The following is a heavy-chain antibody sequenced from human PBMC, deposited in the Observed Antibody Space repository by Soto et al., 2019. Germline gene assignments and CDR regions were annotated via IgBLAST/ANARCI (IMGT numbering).Heavy chain of an antibody. CDR3: ARETSTDWFDP. Sequence: PGGSLRLSCAASGFTFSDYEMNWVRQAPGKGLEWLSYISPSGDNILYAESVKGRFTLSRDNGKNPLSLQMNSLRAEDTAVYYCARETSTDWFDPWGQGTLVTVSS. V-gene: IGHV3-48*03. J-gene: IGHJ5*02. CDR1: GFTFSDYE. CDR2: ISPSGDNI.